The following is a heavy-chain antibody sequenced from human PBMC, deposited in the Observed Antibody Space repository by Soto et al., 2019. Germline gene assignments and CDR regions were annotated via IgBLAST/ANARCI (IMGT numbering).Heavy chain of an antibody. CDR1: GGSISSSSYY. CDR2: IYYSGST. Sequence: SETLSLTCTVSGGSISSSSYYWGWIRQPPGKGLEWIGSIYYSGSTYYNPSLKSRVTISVDTSKNQFSLKLSSVTAADTAVYYCARRLKGLWAHSGAFCEGSSYCVTTVTTKNYYGMDVWGQGTTVTVSS. J-gene: IGHJ6*02. V-gene: IGHV4-39*01. CDR3: ARRLKGLWAHSGAFCEGSSYCVTTVTTKNYYGMDV. D-gene: IGHD4-4*01.